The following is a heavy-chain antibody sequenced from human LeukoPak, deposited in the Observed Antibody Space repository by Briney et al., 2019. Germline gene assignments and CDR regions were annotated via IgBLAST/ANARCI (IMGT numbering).Heavy chain of an antibody. D-gene: IGHD6-19*01. CDR1: GFTFSSYG. CDR2: ISYDGSNK. CDR3: AKVLAVAAYFDY. J-gene: IGHJ4*02. V-gene: IGHV3-30*18. Sequence: GGSLRLSCAASGFTFSSYGMHWVRQALGKGLEWVAVISYDGSNKYYADSVKGRFTISRDNSKNTLYLQMNSLRAEDTAVYYCAKVLAVAAYFDYWGQGTLVTVSS.